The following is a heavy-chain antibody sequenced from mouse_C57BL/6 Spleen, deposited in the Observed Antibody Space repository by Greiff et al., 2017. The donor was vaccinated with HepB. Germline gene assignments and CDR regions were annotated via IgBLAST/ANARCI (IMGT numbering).Heavy chain of an antibody. CDR2: ISDGGSYT. Sequence: EVKVEESGGGLVKPGGSLKLSCAASGFTFSSYAMSWVRQTPEKRLEWVATISDGGSYTYYPDNVKGRFTISRDNAKNNLYLQMSHLKSEDTAMYYCARGSTMVYYYAMDYWGQGTSVTVSS. V-gene: IGHV5-4*03. CDR3: ARGSTMVYYYAMDY. D-gene: IGHD2-2*01. J-gene: IGHJ4*01. CDR1: GFTFSSYA.